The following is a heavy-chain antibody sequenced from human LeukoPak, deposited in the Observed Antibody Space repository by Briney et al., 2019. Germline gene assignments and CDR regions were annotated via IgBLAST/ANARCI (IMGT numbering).Heavy chain of an antibody. CDR1: GFTVSSNY. D-gene: IGHD4-11*01. Sequence: GGSLRLSCAASGFTVSSNYMSWVRQAPGKGLEWVSVVYSGGSTYYADSVKGRFTISRDNSKNTLYLQMNSLRAEDTAVYYCARDRDYKRGYWYFDYWGQGTLVTVSS. CDR3: ARDRDYKRGYWYFDY. J-gene: IGHJ4*02. V-gene: IGHV3-66*01. CDR2: VYSGGST.